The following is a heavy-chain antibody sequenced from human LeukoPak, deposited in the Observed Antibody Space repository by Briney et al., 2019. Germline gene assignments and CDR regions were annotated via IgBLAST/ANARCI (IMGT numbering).Heavy chain of an antibody. D-gene: IGHD7-27*01. J-gene: IGHJ4*02. V-gene: IGHV4-59*01. Sequence: SETLSLTCSVSTGSMSSYYWSWIRQPPGKGLEWIGYIYYSGSTKYNPSFKSRVTISVDTSKSQFSLNLGSATAADTAVYYCAKGYTNWGSAVDYWGQGTLVTVSS. CDR2: IYYSGST. CDR1: TGSMSSYY. CDR3: AKGYTNWGSAVDY.